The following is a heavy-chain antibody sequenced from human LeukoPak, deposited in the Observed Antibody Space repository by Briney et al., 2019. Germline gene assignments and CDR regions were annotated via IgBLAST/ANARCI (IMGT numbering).Heavy chain of an antibody. J-gene: IGHJ5*02. CDR3: AKDSGIWGFDT. CDR1: GFTFSSYA. V-gene: IGHV3-23*01. Sequence: PGGSLRLSCAASGFTFSSYAMSWVRQAPGKGLEWVSAISGSGGSTFYADSVKGRFTISRDNSMNTLYLQMNSLRAEDSAVYYCAKDSGIWGFDTWGQGTLVTVSS. D-gene: IGHD2/OR15-2a*01. CDR2: ISGSGGST.